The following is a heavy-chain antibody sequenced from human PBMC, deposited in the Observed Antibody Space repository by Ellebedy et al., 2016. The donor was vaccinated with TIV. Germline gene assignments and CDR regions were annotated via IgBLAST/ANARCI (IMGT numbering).Heavy chain of an antibody. CDR1: GFTFTSSA. D-gene: IGHD3-9*01. CDR2: IVVGSGNT. Sequence: ASVKVSCXASGFTFTSSAVQWVRQARGQRLEWIGWIVVGSGNTNYAQKFQERVTITRDMSTSTAYMELSSLRSEDTAVYYCAAARYYDILTGYYLDAFDIWGQGTMVTVSS. V-gene: IGHV1-58*01. J-gene: IGHJ3*02. CDR3: AAARYYDILTGYYLDAFDI.